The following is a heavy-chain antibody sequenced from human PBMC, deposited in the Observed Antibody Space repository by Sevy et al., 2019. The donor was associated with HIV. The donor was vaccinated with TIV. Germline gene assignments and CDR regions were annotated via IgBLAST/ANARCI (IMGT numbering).Heavy chain of an antibody. Sequence: GGSLRLSCAASGFTFSNYYINLVRQGPGKGLVWVARLNGDGSDINYADSVRGRFTISRDNTKNTLYLQMSSLRGEDTAVYYCFVRIRDSSEIDYWGQGTLVTVSS. CDR2: LNGDGSDI. J-gene: IGHJ4*02. V-gene: IGHV3-74*01. CDR1: GFTFSNYY. CDR3: FVRIRDSSEIDY. D-gene: IGHD6-6*01.